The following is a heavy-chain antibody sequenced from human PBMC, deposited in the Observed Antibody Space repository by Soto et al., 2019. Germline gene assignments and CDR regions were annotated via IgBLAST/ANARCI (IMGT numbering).Heavy chain of an antibody. J-gene: IGHJ6*02. CDR3: AKDLGYCSGGICRHPRGHYFGMDV. D-gene: IGHD2-15*01. CDR1: GFTFSSYG. CDR2: ISYDGSNK. V-gene: IGHV3-30*18. Sequence: QVQLVESGGGVVQPGRSLRLSCAASGFTFSSYGMHWVRQAPGKGLEWVAVISYDGSNKYYADSVKGRFTISRDNSKNTLYPQINSQRAEDTAVYYCAKDLGYCSGGICRHPRGHYFGMDVWGQGTTVTVSS.